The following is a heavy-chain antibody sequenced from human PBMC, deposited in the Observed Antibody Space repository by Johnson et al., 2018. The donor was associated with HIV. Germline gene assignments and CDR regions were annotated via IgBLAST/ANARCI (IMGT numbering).Heavy chain of an antibody. CDR1: GFTFSSYA. CDR3: ARELEIAQGLDAFDI. V-gene: IGHV3-30*04. J-gene: IGHJ3*02. CDR2: ISYDGTSK. D-gene: IGHD5-24*01. Sequence: QVQLVESGGGVVQPGRSLRLSCAASGFTFSSYAMHWVRQAPGKGLEWVAVISYDGTSKYQADSVKGRFTISRDNSKNTLYLQMNSLRSEDTGVYYCARELEIAQGLDAFDIWGQGTMVTVSS.